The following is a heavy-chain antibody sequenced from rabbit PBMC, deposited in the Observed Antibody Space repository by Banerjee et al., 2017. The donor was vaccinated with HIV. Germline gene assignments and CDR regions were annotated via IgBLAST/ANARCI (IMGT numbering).Heavy chain of an antibody. CDR3: ARGVNAYGYAGYAAANGYYFDL. J-gene: IGHJ4*01. D-gene: IGHD6-1*01. V-gene: IGHV1S45*01. CDR2: IYPDYGST. Sequence: QEQLVESGGGLVQPEGSLTLTCKASGFSFSSDYYMCWVRQAPGKGLEWIACIYPDYGSTDYASWAKGRFTISKISSTTVTLQMTSLTAADTATYFCARGVNAYGYAGYAAANGYYFDLWGPGTLVTVS. CDR1: GFSFSSDYY.